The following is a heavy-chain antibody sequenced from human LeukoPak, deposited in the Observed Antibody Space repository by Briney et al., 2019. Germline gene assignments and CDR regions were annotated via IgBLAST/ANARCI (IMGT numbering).Heavy chain of an antibody. V-gene: IGHV5-51*01. Sequence: GESLQISCQGSGYSFTSYWIGWVRQMPGKGLEWMGIIYPGDSDTRYSPSFQGQVTISADKSISTAYLQWSSLKASDTAMYYCARGFYYDSSGYYHPFDYWGQGTLVTVSS. CDR1: GYSFTSYW. J-gene: IGHJ4*02. D-gene: IGHD3-22*01. CDR3: ARGFYYDSSGYYHPFDY. CDR2: IYPGDSDT.